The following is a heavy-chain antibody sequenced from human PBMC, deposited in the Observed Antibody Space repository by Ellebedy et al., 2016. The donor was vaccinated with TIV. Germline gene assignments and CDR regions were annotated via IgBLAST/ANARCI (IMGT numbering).Heavy chain of an antibody. J-gene: IGHJ4*02. Sequence: GESLKISCAASGFAFSSYAMHWVRQAPGKGLEWVAVIANDESGRHYADSVKGRFTISRDNSKNALDLPMNSLRVEDTAVYYCVKGGYDRSGYYAPPVECWGQGTLVTVSS. CDR3: VKGGYDRSGYYAPPVEC. CDR2: IANDESGR. V-gene: IGHV3-30*18. D-gene: IGHD3-22*01. CDR1: GFAFSSYA.